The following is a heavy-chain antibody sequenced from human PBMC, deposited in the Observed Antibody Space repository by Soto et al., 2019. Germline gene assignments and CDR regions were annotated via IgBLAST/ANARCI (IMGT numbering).Heavy chain of an antibody. CDR2: FDPEDGET. CDR1: GYTLTELS. D-gene: IGHD2-15*01. CDR3: ARTTPTRYCSGGSCYENWFDP. Sequence: GASVKVSCKVSGYTLTELSMHWVRQAPGKGLEWMGGFDPEDGETIYAQKFQGRVTMTRNTSISTAYMELSSLRSEDTAVYYCARTTPTRYCSGGSCYENWFDPWGQGTLVTVSS. J-gene: IGHJ5*02. V-gene: IGHV1-24*01.